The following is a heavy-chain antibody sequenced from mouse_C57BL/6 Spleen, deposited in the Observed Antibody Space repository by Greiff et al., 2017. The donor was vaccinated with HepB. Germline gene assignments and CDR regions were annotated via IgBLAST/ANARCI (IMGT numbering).Heavy chain of an antibody. J-gene: IGHJ2*01. CDR1: GYTFTSYW. CDR2: IHPNSGST. Sequence: QVQLKQPGAELVKPGASVKLSCKASGYTFTSYWMHWVKQRTGQGLEWIGMIHPNSGSTNYNEKFKSKATLTVDKSSSTAYMQLSSLTSEDSAVYYCARRNYYGTPYYFDYWGQGTTLTVSS. CDR3: ARRNYYGTPYYFDY. D-gene: IGHD1-1*01. V-gene: IGHV1-64*01.